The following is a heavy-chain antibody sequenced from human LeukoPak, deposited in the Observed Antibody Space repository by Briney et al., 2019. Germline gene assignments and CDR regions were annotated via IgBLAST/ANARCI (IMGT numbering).Heavy chain of an antibody. CDR2: ISGSGGST. D-gene: IGHD6-6*01. CDR1: GFTFSSYA. V-gene: IGHV3-23*01. J-gene: IGHJ4*02. CDR3: AKEERDQYSTSILYFDY. Sequence: GGSLRLSCAASGFTFSSYAMRWVRQAPGEGLEWVSAISGSGGSTYYADSVKGRFTISRDNSKNTLYLQMNSLRAEDTAVYYCAKEERDQYSTSILYFDYWGQGALVTVSS.